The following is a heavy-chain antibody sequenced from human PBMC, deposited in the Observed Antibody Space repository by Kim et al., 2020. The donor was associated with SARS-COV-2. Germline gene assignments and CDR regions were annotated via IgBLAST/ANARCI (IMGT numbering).Heavy chain of an antibody. V-gene: IGHV4-31*03. CDR1: GGSISSGGYY. CDR3: ARGAEISSSWYGGLYYYCMDV. CDR2: IYYSGST. Sequence: SETLSLTCTVSGGSISSGGYYWSWIRQHPGKGLEWIGYIYYSGSTYYNPSLKSRVTISVDTSKNQFSLKLSSVTAADTAVYYCARGAEISSSWYGGLYYYCMDVWGRETTVTVSS. J-gene: IGHJ6*01. D-gene: IGHD6-13*01.